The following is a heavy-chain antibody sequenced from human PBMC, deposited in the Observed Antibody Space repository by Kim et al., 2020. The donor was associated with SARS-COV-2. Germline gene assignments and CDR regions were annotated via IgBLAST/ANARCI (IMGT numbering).Heavy chain of an antibody. D-gene: IGHD3-10*01. CDR3: AKSVYYYGSGSYTYFDY. J-gene: IGHJ4*02. V-gene: IGHV3-30*18. Sequence: GGSLRLSCAASGFTFSSYGMHWVRQAPGKGLEWVAVISYDGSNKYYADSVKGRFTISRDNSKNTLYLQMNSLRAEDTAVYYCAKSVYYYGSGSYTYFDYWGQGPRVTVSS. CDR2: ISYDGSNK. CDR1: GFTFSSYG.